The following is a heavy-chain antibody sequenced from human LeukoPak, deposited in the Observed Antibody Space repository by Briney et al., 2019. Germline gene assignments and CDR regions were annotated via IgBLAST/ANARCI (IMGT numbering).Heavy chain of an antibody. CDR1: GFTFSNYW. D-gene: IGHD4-17*01. CDR2: INHDGGDK. J-gene: IGHJ4*02. Sequence: GGSLRLSCVASGFTFSNYWMSWVRQAPGKGLEWVAHINHDGGDKNYVDSVKGRFTISRDNAKSSLYLQMNSLRVEDTAVYYCAITGGPTVTAFDLWGQGTLVTVSS. V-gene: IGHV3-7*02. CDR3: AITGGPTVTAFDL.